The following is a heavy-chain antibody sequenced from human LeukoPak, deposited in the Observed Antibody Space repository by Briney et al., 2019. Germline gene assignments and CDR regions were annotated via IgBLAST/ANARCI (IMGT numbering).Heavy chain of an antibody. V-gene: IGHV4-59*01. D-gene: IGHD3-22*01. J-gene: IGHJ4*02. CDR3: AREIVTGAFDC. CDR1: GGSISSYY. Sequence: PSETLSLTCTVSGGSISSYYWSWIRQPPGKGLEWIGYIYYSGSTNYNPSLKSRVTMSVGTSKSQFSLKLSSVTAADTAVYYCAREIVTGAFDCWGQGTLVTVSS. CDR2: IYYSGST.